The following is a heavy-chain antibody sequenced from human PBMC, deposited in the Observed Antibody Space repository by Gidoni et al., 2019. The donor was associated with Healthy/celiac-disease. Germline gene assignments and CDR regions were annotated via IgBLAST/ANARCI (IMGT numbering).Heavy chain of an antibody. J-gene: IGHJ6*02. CDR2: INHSGST. CDR3: ARVKGRGSGSFHYYYYGMDV. V-gene: IGHV4-34*01. D-gene: IGHD3-10*01. Sequence: QVQLQQWGAGLLKPSETLSLTCAVYGGSFSGSHWSWIRQPPGKGLELIGEINHSGSTNYTPSLKSRVTISVDTSKNQFSLKLSSVTAADTAVYYCARVKGRGSGSFHYYYYGMDVWGQGTTVTVSS. CDR1: GGSFSGSH.